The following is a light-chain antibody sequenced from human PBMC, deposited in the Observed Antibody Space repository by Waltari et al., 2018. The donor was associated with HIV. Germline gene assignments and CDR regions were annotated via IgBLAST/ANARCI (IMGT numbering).Light chain of an antibody. Sequence: QSMLTQPPSVSAAPGQKVTISCSGSSSNIGNNYVSWYQHLPGTAPKLLIYDNNKRPSGIPDRFSCSKVCTSATLGITGLPTGDEADYYCGTWDSSLGPFWVFGGGTKLTVL. V-gene: IGLV1-51*01. CDR1: SSNIGNNY. J-gene: IGLJ3*02. CDR3: GTWDSSLGPFWV. CDR2: DNN.